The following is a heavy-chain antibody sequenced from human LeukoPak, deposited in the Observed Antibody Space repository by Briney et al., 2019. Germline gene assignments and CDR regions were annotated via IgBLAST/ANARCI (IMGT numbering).Heavy chain of an antibody. Sequence: TGGSLRLSCGASGFTFSSYWMTWVRQAPGKGLEWVANIKQDGSEKYYVDSVKGRFTISRDNAKNSLYLQMNSLRADDMAIYYCARSGSYYRSGSYYSDYWGQGTLVTVSS. D-gene: IGHD3-10*01. CDR2: IKQDGSEK. J-gene: IGHJ4*02. V-gene: IGHV3-7*04. CDR3: ARSGSYYRSGSYYSDY. CDR1: GFTFSSYW.